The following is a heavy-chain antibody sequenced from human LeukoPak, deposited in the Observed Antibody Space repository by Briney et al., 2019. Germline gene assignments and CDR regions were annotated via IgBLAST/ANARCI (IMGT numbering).Heavy chain of an antibody. Sequence: GASVKVSCKASGGTFSSYAIIWVRQAPGQGFEWMGGIIPIFGTANYAQKFQGRVTITTDESTSTAYMELSSLRSEDTAVYYCAREYYDSSGYYHRRFDPWAREPWSPSPQ. CDR3: AREYYDSSGYYHRRFDP. D-gene: IGHD3-22*01. J-gene: IGHJ5*02. CDR2: IIPIFGTA. CDR1: GGTFSSYA. V-gene: IGHV1-69*05.